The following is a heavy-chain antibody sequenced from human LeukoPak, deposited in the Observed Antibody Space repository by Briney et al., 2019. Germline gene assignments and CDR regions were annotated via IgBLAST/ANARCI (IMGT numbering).Heavy chain of an antibody. CDR3: ARSFYAAYYFDY. CDR2: IYYSGST. Sequence: SETLSLTCTVSGGSISSYYWSWIRQPPGKGLEWIGYIYYSGSTNYNPSLKSRVTISVDTSKSQFSLKLSSVTAADTAVYYCARSFYAAYYFDYWGQGTLVTVSS. J-gene: IGHJ4*02. D-gene: IGHD3-16*01. CDR1: GGSISSYY. V-gene: IGHV4-59*08.